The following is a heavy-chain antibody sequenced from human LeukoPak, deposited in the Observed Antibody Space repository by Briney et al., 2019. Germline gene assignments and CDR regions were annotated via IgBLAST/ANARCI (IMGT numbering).Heavy chain of an antibody. V-gene: IGHV1-46*01. CDR3: ASLDFWSGFDY. D-gene: IGHD3-3*01. CDR1: GYTFTSYY. J-gene: IGHJ4*02. Sequence: ASVEVSCKASGYTFTSYYMHWVRQAPGQGLEWMGIINPSGGSTSYAQKFQGRVTMTRDTSTSTVYMELSSLRSEDTAVYYCASLDFWSGFDYWGQGTLVTVSS. CDR2: INPSGGST.